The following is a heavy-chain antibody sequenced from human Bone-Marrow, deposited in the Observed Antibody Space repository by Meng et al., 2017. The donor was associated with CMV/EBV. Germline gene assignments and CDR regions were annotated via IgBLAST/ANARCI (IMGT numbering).Heavy chain of an antibody. Sequence: ESGPGLVKPSWTLSPPLTVSGGSVSSSFWSWIRQPAGKGLEWIGRIYTSGRTNYNPSLKSRVPLSVETSKNQFSLKLSSVTAADTAVYYCARAMVRGVQRYFDYWGQGTLVTVSS. D-gene: IGHD3-10*01. CDR3: ARAMVRGVQRYFDY. J-gene: IGHJ4*02. V-gene: IGHV4-4*07. CDR2: IYTSGRT. CDR1: GGSVSSSF.